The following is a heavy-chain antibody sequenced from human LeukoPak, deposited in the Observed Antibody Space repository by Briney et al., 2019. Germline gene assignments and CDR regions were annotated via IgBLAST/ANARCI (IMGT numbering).Heavy chain of an antibody. Sequence: GASVKVSCKASGYTFTSYGINWVRQAPGQGLEWMGWISAYNGNTNYAQKLQGRVTMTTDTSTSTAYMELRSLRSDDTTVYYCAMGCSSTSCYAPTDYWGQGTLVTVSS. D-gene: IGHD2-2*01. CDR3: AMGCSSTSCYAPTDY. V-gene: IGHV1-18*01. CDR1: GYTFTSYG. CDR2: ISAYNGNT. J-gene: IGHJ4*02.